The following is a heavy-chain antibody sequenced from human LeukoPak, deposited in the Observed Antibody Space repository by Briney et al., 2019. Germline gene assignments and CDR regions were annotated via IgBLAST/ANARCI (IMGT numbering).Heavy chain of an antibody. V-gene: IGHV3-21*01. D-gene: IGHD3-10*01. CDR3: ARSGYYGSGSIPFDY. CDR2: ISSSSSYI. Sequence: PGGSLRLSCAASGFTFSSYSMNWVRQAPGKGLEWVSSISSSSSYIYYADSVKGRFTISRDNAKNSLYLQMNSLRAEDTAVYYCARSGYYGSGSIPFDYWGQGTLVTVSS. J-gene: IGHJ4*02. CDR1: GFTFSSYS.